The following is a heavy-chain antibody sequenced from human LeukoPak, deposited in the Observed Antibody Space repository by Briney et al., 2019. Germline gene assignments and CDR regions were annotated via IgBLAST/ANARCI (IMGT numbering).Heavy chain of an antibody. V-gene: IGHV3-30*04. Sequence: GRSLRLSCAASRFTFSSYAMHWVRQAPGKGLEWVTLISYDGSNKYYAASVKGRFTISRDNSKNTLYLQMNSPRTEDTAVYYYARAGVYTYSYDTDVWGKGTTVTVSS. CDR1: RFTFSSYA. D-gene: IGHD5-18*01. J-gene: IGHJ6*04. CDR3: ARAGVYTYSYDTDV. CDR2: ISYDGSNK.